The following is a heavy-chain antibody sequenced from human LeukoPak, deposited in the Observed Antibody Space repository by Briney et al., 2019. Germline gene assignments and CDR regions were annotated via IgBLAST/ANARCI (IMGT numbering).Heavy chain of an antibody. D-gene: IGHD1-1*01. CDR3: ARVPDWYFDL. Sequence: GGSLRLSCAASGFTFDDYAMHWVRQAPGKGLEWVSGTSWNSGSIGYADSVKGRFTISRDNAKNSLYLQMNSLRAEDTAVYYCARVPDWYFDLWGRGTLVTVSS. J-gene: IGHJ2*01. CDR1: GFTFDDYA. V-gene: IGHV3-9*01. CDR2: TSWNSGSI.